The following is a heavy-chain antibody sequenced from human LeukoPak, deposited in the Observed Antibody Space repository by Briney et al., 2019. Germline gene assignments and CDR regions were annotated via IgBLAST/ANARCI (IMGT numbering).Heavy chain of an antibody. CDR2: INTDGSYT. Sequence: GGSLRLSCAVSGFTFSSHVTQWVRQDPGKGLVWVSHINTDGSYTNYADSVKGRFTISRDNAKNTLYLQMNSLRAEDTAVNYCATVGVSNLAYWGQGTLVTVSS. CDR3: ATVGVSNLAY. CDR1: GFTFSSHV. D-gene: IGHD1-26*01. J-gene: IGHJ4*02. V-gene: IGHV3-74*01.